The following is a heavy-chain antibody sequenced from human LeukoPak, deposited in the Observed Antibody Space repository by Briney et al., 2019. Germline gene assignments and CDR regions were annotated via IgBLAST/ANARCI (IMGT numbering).Heavy chain of an antibody. CDR3: ARGYYDSSGYHPYYIDN. CDR2: ISSSGSTI. D-gene: IGHD3-22*01. CDR1: GFTFSSYE. J-gene: IGHJ4*02. V-gene: IGHV3-48*03. Sequence: GGSLRLSCAASGFTFSSYEMNWVRQAPGKGLEWVSYISSSGSTIYYADSVKGRFTISRDNAKNSLDLQMNSLRAEDTAVYYCARGYYDSSGYHPYYIDNWGQGTLVTVSS.